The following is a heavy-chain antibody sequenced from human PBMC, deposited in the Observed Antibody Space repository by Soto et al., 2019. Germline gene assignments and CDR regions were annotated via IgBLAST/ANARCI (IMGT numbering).Heavy chain of an antibody. CDR3: AKSVYNGNDGWFDD. Sequence: QVQLVESGGGVVQPGRSLRLSCAASGFTFSTYGMHWVRQAPGKGLAWVAVISYDGVNTYYADSVKGRFTISRDNSKNTLYLQMHRLRAEDTAVYYCAKSVYNGNDGWFDDWGQGTLVTVSA. J-gene: IGHJ4*02. V-gene: IGHV3-30*18. CDR1: GFTFSTYG. CDR2: ISYDGVNT. D-gene: IGHD1-1*01.